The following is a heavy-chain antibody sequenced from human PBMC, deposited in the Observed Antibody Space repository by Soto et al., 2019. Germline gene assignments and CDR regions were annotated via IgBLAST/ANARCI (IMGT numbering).Heavy chain of an antibody. J-gene: IGHJ3*02. V-gene: IGHV6-1*01. CDR2: TYYRSKWYN. Sequence: PSQTLSLTCAISGDSVFSSTAAWNWIRQSPSRGLEWLGRTYYRSKWYNDYAVSVKSRITINPDTSKHQFSLQLNSVTPEGTAVYYCARDRSGSGWFNAFDIWGHGTMVTVSS. D-gene: IGHD6-19*01. CDR1: GDSVFSSTAA. CDR3: ARDRSGSGWFNAFDI.